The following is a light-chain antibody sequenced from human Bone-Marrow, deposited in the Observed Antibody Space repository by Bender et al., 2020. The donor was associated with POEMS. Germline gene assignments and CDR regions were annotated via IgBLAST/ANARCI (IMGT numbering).Light chain of an antibody. CDR1: TSDIGGYNF. CDR3: SSYTIRSTLV. Sequence: QSALTQPASVSGSPGQSITISCTGTTSDIGGYNFVSWYQQHPGKVPKLIIYDVSKRPSGVPDRFSGSKSGNTASLTVSGLQAEDESDYYCSSYTIRSTLVFGGGTKVTVL. CDR2: DVS. V-gene: IGLV2-14*01. J-gene: IGLJ3*02.